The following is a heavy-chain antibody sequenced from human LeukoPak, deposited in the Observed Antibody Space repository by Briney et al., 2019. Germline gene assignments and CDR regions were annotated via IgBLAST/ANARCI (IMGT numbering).Heavy chain of an antibody. CDR1: GYTFTGYY. CDR3: ASPGQYYYDSSGQDYFDY. CDR2: IIPIFGTA. V-gene: IGHV1-69*13. J-gene: IGHJ4*02. Sequence: GASVKVSCKASGYTFTGYYLHWVRQAPGQGLEWMGGIIPIFGTANYAQKFQGGVTITADESTSTAYMELSSLRSEDTAVYYCASPGQYYYDSSGQDYFDYWGQGTLVTVSS. D-gene: IGHD3-22*01.